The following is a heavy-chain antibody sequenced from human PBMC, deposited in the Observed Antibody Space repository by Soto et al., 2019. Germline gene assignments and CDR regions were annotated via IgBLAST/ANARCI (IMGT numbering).Heavy chain of an antibody. Sequence: PGGSLRLSCTASGFSFSNWWMDWVRQTPGEGLEWVANINRDGSERNYVDSVKGRFTISRDNAKNSMYLQMSSLTAEDSALSYCSRSLNSWGQGTLVTVSS. J-gene: IGHJ4*02. CDR2: INRDGSER. CDR1: GFSFSNWW. CDR3: SRSLNS. V-gene: IGHV3-7*01.